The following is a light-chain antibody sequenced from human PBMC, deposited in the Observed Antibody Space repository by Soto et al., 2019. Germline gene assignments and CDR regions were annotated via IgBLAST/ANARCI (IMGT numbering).Light chain of an antibody. CDR2: ASS. CDR3: QQSYSTPVT. Sequence: DIQMTQSPSSLSASVGDRVTITCRASQSISNYLNWYQQKPGKAPKLLIYASSSLQSGVPSRFSGSGSGTDFTLTINNLQPEDFATYYCQQSYSTPVTFGQGTRLEIK. V-gene: IGKV1-39*01. J-gene: IGKJ5*01. CDR1: QSISNY.